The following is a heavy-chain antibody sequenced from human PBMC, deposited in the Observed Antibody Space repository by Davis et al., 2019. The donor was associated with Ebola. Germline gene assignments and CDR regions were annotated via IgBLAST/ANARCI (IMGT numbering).Heavy chain of an antibody. CDR3: AKPYPWETYYYGSGSSTGGWFEP. V-gene: IGHV3-23*01. J-gene: IGHJ5*02. CDR2: ISGSGGST. D-gene: IGHD3-10*01. Sequence: GESLKISCAASGFTFSSYAMSWVRQAPGKGLEWVSAISGSGGSTYYADSVKGRFTISRDNSKNTLYLQMNSLKAEDTGVYYGAKPYPWETYYYGSGSSTGGWFEPWGQGTLVTVSS. CDR1: GFTFSSYA.